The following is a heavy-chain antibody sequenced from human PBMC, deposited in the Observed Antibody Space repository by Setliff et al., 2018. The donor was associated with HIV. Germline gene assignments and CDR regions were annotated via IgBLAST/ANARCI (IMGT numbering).Heavy chain of an antibody. V-gene: IGHV3-30*02. CDR3: ASARIPTGGTSTSFDY. CDR2: VRFDGDYE. J-gene: IGHJ4*02. CDR1: GFTFSSYG. Sequence: GGSLRLSCAASGFTFSSYGMYWVRQSPGKGPEWMAFVRFDGDYEYYADSVKGRFTISRDNSKNTLFLQVNSLRPEDTAVYYCASARIPTGGTSTSFDYWGQGTLVTVSS. D-gene: IGHD1-1*01.